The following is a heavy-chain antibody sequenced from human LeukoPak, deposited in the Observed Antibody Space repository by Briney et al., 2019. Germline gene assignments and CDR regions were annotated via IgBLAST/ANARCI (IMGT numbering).Heavy chain of an antibody. V-gene: IGHV1-69*01. CDR3: ASVGVAVAGNGRVNMGY. D-gene: IGHD6-19*01. Sequence: SVKVSCKASGGTFSSYAISWERQAPGQGLEWMGGIIPIFGTANYAQKFQGRVTITADESTSTAYMELSSLRSEDTAVYYCASVGVAVAGNGRVNMGYWGQGTLVTVSS. CDR1: GGTFSSYA. CDR2: IIPIFGTA. J-gene: IGHJ4*02.